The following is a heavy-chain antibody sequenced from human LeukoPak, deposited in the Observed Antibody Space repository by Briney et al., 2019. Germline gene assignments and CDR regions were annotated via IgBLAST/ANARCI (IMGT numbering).Heavy chain of an antibody. CDR3: AKDKGPVVRGWSY. CDR1: GFTSSDYY. V-gene: IGHV3-11*01. CDR2: VSSSGSTI. Sequence: GGSLRLSCAASGFTSSDYYMSWIRQAPGKGLEWVSYVSSSGSTIYYADSVKGRFTISRDNSKNTLYLQMNSLRAEDTAVYYCAKDKGPVVRGWSYWGQGTLVTVSS. D-gene: IGHD2-15*01. J-gene: IGHJ4*02.